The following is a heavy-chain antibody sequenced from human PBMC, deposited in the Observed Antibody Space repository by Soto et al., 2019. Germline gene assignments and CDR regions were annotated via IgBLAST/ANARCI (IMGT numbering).Heavy chain of an antibody. Sequence: GGSLRLSCAASGFTFSSYAMHWVRQAPGKGLEWVAVISYDGSNKYYADSVKGRFTISRDNSKNTLYLQMNSLRAEDTAVYYCARDLELIDLGDLLFDYWGQGTLVTVSS. J-gene: IGHJ4*02. D-gene: IGHD3-9*01. V-gene: IGHV3-30-3*01. CDR3: ARDLELIDLGDLLFDY. CDR2: ISYDGSNK. CDR1: GFTFSSYA.